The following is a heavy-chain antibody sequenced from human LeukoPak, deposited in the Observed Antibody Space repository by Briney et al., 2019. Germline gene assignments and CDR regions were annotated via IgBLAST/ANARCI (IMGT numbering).Heavy chain of an antibody. CDR2: IYPGDSDT. CDR3: ARQAQRGGYCSSTSCYRENWFDP. J-gene: IGHJ5*02. Sequence: KISCKGSGYSFTSYWIGWVRQMPVKGLEWMGIIYPGDSDTRYSPSFQGQVTISADKSISTAYLQWSSLKASDTAMYYCARQAQRGGYCSSTSCYRENWFDPWGQGTLVTVSS. V-gene: IGHV5-51*01. D-gene: IGHD2-2*02. CDR1: GYSFTSYW.